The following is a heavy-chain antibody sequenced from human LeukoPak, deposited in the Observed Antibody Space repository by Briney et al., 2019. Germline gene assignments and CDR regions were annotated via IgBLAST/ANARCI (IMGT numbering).Heavy chain of an antibody. V-gene: IGHV4-34*01. J-gene: IGHJ4*02. Sequence: SETLSLTCTVSGGSISSYYWSWIRQPPGKGLEWIGEINHSGSTNYNPSLKSRVTISVDTSKNQFSLKLSSVTAADTAVYYCARGPRYSPFDYWGQGTLVTVSS. CDR1: GGSISSYY. CDR3: ARGPRYSPFDY. D-gene: IGHD1-1*01. CDR2: INHSGST.